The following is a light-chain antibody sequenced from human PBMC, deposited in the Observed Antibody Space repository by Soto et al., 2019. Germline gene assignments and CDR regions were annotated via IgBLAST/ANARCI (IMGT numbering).Light chain of an antibody. CDR1: QSLSSRN. J-gene: IGKJ1*01. Sequence: EIVLTQSPGTLSLSPGERATLSFRASQSLSSRNLAWYQQKPGQAPRPLIYGVSSRATGIPDRFSGSGSGTEFTLAISSLQSEDFAVYYCQQYNNWPRTFGQGTKVDIK. CDR2: GVS. V-gene: IGKV3D-15*01. CDR3: QQYNNWPRT.